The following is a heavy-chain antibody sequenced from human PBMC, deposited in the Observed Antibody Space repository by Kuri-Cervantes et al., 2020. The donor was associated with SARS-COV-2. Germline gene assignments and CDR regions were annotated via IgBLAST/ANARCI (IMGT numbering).Heavy chain of an antibody. V-gene: IGHV3-23*01. CDR2: ISGSGGST. CDR1: GFTFSSYA. Sequence: GESLKISCAASGFTFSSYAMSWVRQAPGKGLEWVSAISGSGGSTYYADSVKGRFTISRDNSKNTLYLQMNSLRAEDTAVYYCAKDYCSSTSCSLYDAFDIWGQGTMVTVSS. D-gene: IGHD2-2*01. CDR3: AKDYCSSTSCSLYDAFDI. J-gene: IGHJ3*02.